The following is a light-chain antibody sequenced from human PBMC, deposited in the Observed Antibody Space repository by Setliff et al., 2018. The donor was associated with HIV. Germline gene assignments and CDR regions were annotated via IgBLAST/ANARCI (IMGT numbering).Light chain of an antibody. CDR3: CSYAGSYRYI. CDR2: DVT. Sequence: VLTQPRSVSGSPGQSVTFSCTGSSSDVGSYDYVSWYQHHPGKAPKLIIYDVTGRPSGVPDRFSGSKSGNTASLTISGLQAEDEADYYCCSYAGSYRYIFGSGTKVTVL. CDR1: SSDVGSYDY. V-gene: IGLV2-11*01. J-gene: IGLJ1*01.